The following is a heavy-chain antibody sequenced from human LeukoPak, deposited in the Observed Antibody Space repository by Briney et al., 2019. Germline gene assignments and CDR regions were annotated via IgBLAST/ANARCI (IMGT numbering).Heavy chain of an antibody. CDR1: GASISSAGYY. J-gene: IGHJ4*02. CDR2: IYYTGIT. Sequence: SQTLSLTCTVSGASISSAGYYWSWIRQPPGKGLEWIGYIYYTGITYYNPSLKSRVTISVDTSKNQFSLKLSSVPAADTAVYYCAGLYNYYFDYWGQGALVTVSS. D-gene: IGHD5-24*01. CDR3: AGLYNYYFDY. V-gene: IGHV4-30-4*01.